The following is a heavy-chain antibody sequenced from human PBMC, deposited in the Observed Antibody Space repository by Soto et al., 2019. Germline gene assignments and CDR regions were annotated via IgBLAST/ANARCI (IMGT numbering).Heavy chain of an antibody. CDR3: ARDPKTSGGQHWAFNYFDS. CDR2: ISYDGTNK. Sequence: VQLVESGGGVVQPGRSLRLSCAASGFSFSISPMHWVRQAPGKGPEWVALISYDGTNKFYADSVKGRFTISRDNSKSTLYLQVDSLRPEDAAVYYCARDPKTSGGQHWAFNYFDSWGQGTLGTVSS. D-gene: IGHD7-27*01. J-gene: IGHJ4*02. V-gene: IGHV3-30-3*01. CDR1: GFSFSISP.